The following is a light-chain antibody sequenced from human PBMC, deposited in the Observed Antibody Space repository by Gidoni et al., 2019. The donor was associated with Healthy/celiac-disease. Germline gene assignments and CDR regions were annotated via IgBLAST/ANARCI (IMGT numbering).Light chain of an antibody. CDR1: QSISSY. Sequence: DIQMTQSPSSLSASVGDRVTITCRASQSISSYLNWYQQKPGKAPKLLIYAASSLQSGVPSRFSGSGSGTDSTLTISSLQPEDFATYYCQQSYTFTFGPGTKVDIK. CDR3: QQSYTFT. CDR2: AAS. J-gene: IGKJ3*01. V-gene: IGKV1-39*01.